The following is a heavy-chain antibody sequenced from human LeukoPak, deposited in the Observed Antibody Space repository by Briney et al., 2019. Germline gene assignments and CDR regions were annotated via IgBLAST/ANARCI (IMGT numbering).Heavy chain of an antibody. CDR2: ISGSGGST. V-gene: IGHV3-23*01. CDR3: AKELASIRFLEWLPGDY. J-gene: IGHJ4*02. CDR1: GLTVSSYS. Sequence: GGSLRLSCVASGLTVSSYSMNWVRQAPGKGLEWVSAISGSGGSTYYADSVKGRFTISRDNSKNTLYLQMNSLRAEDTAVYYCAKELASIRFLEWLPGDYWGQGTLVTVSS. D-gene: IGHD3-3*01.